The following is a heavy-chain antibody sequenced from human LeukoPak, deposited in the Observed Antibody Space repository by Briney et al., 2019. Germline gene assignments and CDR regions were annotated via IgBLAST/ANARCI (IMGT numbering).Heavy chain of an antibody. CDR2: INHSGNT. CDR3: ARKAVGETSNYFDY. CDR1: GGSFSGXY. Sequence: VYGGSFSGXYXXXXRXPPGKGXXXXXEINHSGNTNYNPSLKSRVSVSVDTSKNQFSLNLRYVTAADTAVYYCARKAVGETSNYFDYWGQGTLVTVSS. D-gene: IGHD1-26*01. J-gene: IGHJ4*02. V-gene: IGHV4-34*01.